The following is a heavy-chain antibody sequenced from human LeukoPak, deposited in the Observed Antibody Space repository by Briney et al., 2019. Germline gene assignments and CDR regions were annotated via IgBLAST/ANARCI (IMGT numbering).Heavy chain of an antibody. CDR2: MKQDGSEI. V-gene: IGHV3-7*01. Sequence: GGSLRLSCAASGFTLDSYWLSWVGQAPGKGLEWEANMKQDGSEIYYMDSVKGRFTISRDNAENSLYLQMNSLRAEDTAVYYCARVSVHHCTTTSCSPWGFDYWGEATLVTVSS. D-gene: IGHD2-2*01. CDR1: GFTLDSYW. J-gene: IGHJ4*02. CDR3: ARVSVHHCTTTSCSPWGFDY.